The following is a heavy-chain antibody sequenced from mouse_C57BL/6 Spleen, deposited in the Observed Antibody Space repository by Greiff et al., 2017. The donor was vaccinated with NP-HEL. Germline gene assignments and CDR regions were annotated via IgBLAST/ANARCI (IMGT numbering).Heavy chain of an antibody. CDR1: GYTFTDYY. Sequence: EVQLQQSGPVLVKPGASVKMSCKASGYTFTDYYMNWVKQSHGKSLEWIGVINPYNGGTSYNQKFKGKATLTVDKSSSTAYMELNSLTSEDSAVYYCARGGRYGYDGYYFDYWGQGTTLTVSS. J-gene: IGHJ2*01. V-gene: IGHV1-19*01. CDR3: ARGGRYGYDGYYFDY. D-gene: IGHD2-2*01. CDR2: INPYNGGT.